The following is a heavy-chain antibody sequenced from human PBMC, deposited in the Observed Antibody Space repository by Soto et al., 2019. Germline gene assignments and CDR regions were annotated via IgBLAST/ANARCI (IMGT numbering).Heavy chain of an antibody. J-gene: IGHJ6*02. V-gene: IGHV3-64D*08. CDR2: ISSNGGST. CDR3: VKLPSREYYYDSSGYYPLDGMDV. Sequence: GGSLRLSCSASGFTFSSYAMHWVRQAPGKGLEYVSAISSNGGSTYYADSVKGRFTISRDNSNNTLYLQMSSLGAEDTAVYYCVKLPSREYYYDSSGYYPLDGMDVWGQGTTVTVSS. CDR1: GFTFSSYA. D-gene: IGHD3-22*01.